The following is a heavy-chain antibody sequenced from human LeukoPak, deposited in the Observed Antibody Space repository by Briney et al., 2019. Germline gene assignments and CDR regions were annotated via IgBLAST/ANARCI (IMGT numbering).Heavy chain of an antibody. D-gene: IGHD4-17*01. Sequence: GGSLRLSCAASGFTFTSYWMHWVRQAPGKGLVWVSRINSDGSSTSYADSVKGRITISRDNAKNTLYLQMNSLRAEDTAVYYCARVSAYGDYLLGAFDIWGQGTMVTVSS. CDR2: INSDGSST. CDR3: ARVSAYGDYLLGAFDI. CDR1: GFTFTSYW. J-gene: IGHJ3*02. V-gene: IGHV3-74*01.